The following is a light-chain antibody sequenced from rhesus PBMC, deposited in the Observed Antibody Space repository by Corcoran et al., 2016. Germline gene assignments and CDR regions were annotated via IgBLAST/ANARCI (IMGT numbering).Light chain of an antibody. Sequence: DIVMTQTPLSLPVTPGEPASISCRSSQSLLHTDGYTYLDWYLQKPGQFPQLLIYGGSNRASGVPGRFSGRGAVTEFTLKLTNVGAEDVVVYYCMQRKAQPLTFGGGTKVDIK. CDR3: MQRKAQPLT. CDR2: GGS. CDR1: QSLLHTDGYTY. J-gene: IGKJ4*01. V-gene: IGKV2-61*01.